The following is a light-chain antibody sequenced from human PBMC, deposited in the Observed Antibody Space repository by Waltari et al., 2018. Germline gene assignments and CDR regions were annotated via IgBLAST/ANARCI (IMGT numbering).Light chain of an antibody. V-gene: IGLV2-23*02. CDR1: ISDLGAYKY. J-gene: IGLJ2*01. CDR2: EVI. Sequence: QSALTQPPSASGSPGQSVTIPCTGTISDLGAYKYVSWYQQHPGKVPKLMIYEVIKRPSGVSNRFSGSKSGNTASLTISGLQAEDEADYYCCSHAGSSTVVFGGGTKLTVL. CDR3: CSHAGSSTVV.